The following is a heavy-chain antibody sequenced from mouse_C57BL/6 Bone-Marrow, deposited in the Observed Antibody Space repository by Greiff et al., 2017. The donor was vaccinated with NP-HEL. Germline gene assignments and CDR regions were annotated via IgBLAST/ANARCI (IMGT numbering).Heavy chain of an antibody. Sequence: DVQLVESGGGLVKPGGSLKLSCAASGFTFSSYAMSWVRQTPEKRLEWVATISDGGSYTYYPDNVKGRFTISRDNAKNNLYLQMSHLKSEDTAMYYCARGVRCYAMDYWGQGTSVTVSS. CDR1: GFTFSSYA. J-gene: IGHJ4*01. V-gene: IGHV5-4*01. CDR3: ARGVRCYAMDY. D-gene: IGHD1-1*01. CDR2: ISDGGSYT.